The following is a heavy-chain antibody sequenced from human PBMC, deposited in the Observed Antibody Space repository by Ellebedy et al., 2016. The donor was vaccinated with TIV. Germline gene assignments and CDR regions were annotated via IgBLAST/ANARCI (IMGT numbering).Heavy chain of an antibody. Sequence: MPSETLSLTCDLVGGSPNNYYWSWIRQAPGKGLEWIGEVNLRGYSKYEPSLESRVTISVATSNNRCSLKLTSVTAADTAVYYCARGLARDYWGQGTLVTVSS. V-gene: IGHV4-34*01. CDR3: ARGLARDY. CDR1: GGSPNNYY. J-gene: IGHJ4*02. CDR2: VNLRGYS.